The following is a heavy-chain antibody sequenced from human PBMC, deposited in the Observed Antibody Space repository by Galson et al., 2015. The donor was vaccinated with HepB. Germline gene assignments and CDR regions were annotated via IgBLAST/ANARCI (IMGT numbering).Heavy chain of an antibody. CDR2: MNPNSGNT. CDR3: ARGRRNPVLWYGVYGGYNSDY. J-gene: IGHJ4*02. Sequence: SVKVSCKASGYTFTSYDINWVRQATGQGLEWMGWMNPNSGNTSHVQKFQGRVTMTWDTSISTAFMELSSLTSEDTAVYYCARGRRNPVLWYGVYGGYNSDYWGQGTLVTVSS. CDR1: GYTFTSYD. V-gene: IGHV1-8*01. D-gene: IGHD3-10*01.